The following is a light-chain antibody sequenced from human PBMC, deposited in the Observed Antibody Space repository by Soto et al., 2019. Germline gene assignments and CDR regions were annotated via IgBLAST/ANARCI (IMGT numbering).Light chain of an antibody. J-gene: IGKJ2*01. CDR3: QRYHTYWYT. Sequence: DIQMTQSPSTLSASVGDRVTITCRASQNIIKWLAWYQQKPGKAPHLLIFDASTLQSGVPSRFSGSGSGTEFTLTISSLQPDDFATYYCQRYHTYWYTFGQGTKLEIK. V-gene: IGKV1-5*01. CDR2: DAS. CDR1: QNIIKW.